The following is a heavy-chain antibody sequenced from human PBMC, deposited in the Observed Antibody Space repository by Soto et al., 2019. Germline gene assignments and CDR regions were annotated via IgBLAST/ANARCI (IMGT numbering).Heavy chain of an antibody. CDR3: AREGRYKAMFSGLDY. Sequence: QVQLVESGGGVVQPGRSLRLSCATSGFTFSDDAMHWVRQAPGKGLEWVAVIWYDGSKRHYADSVKGRFTISRDNSKNTLYLQMDSLTAEDTAVYCCAREGRYKAMFSGLDYWGHGTQVTVSS. V-gene: IGHV3-33*01. CDR2: IWYDGSKR. D-gene: IGHD5-18*01. CDR1: GFTFSDDA. J-gene: IGHJ4*01.